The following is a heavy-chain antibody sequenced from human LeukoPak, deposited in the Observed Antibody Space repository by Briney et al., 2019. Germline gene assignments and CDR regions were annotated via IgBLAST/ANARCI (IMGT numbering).Heavy chain of an antibody. J-gene: IGHJ5*02. D-gene: IGHD6-6*01. Sequence: PSETLSLTCAVDGGSFTGYYWTWVRQPPGKGLEWIGEINHSGSTNYNPSLKSRVTISVDTSKNQLSLKLTSVTAADTAMYYCARRMGSYSSSIWFDPWGQGTLVTVSS. CDR2: INHSGST. V-gene: IGHV4-34*01. CDR1: GGSFTGYY. CDR3: ARRMGSYSSSIWFDP.